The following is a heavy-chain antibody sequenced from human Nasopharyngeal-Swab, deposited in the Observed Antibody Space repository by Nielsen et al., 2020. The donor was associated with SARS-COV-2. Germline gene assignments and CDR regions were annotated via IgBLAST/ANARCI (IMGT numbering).Heavy chain of an antibody. J-gene: IGHJ4*02. D-gene: IGHD3-22*01. Sequence: GGSLRLSCAASGFTFSAYDMNWVRQAPGKGLEWVSYISSTGSTINYADSVKGRVTISRDNAKNSLYLQMNRLRAEDTAVYYCAKEPRALTMIGECWGQGTLVTVSS. V-gene: IGHV3-48*03. CDR3: AKEPRALTMIGEC. CDR1: GFTFSAYD. CDR2: ISSTGSTI.